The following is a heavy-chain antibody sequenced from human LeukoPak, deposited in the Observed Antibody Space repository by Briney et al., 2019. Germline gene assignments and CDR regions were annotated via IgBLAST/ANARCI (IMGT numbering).Heavy chain of an antibody. V-gene: IGHV3-48*03. CDR1: GFTFSTYE. CDR3: ARDADYGVYLDY. D-gene: IGHD4-17*01. Sequence: GSLRLSCAASGFTFSTYEMTWVRQAPGKGLEWVSYIDSSGRTVYYGDSVKGRFTISRDNAKNSLYLQMHSLRVEDTAIYYCARDADYGVYLDYWGQGTLVTVSA. J-gene: IGHJ4*02. CDR2: IDSSGRTV.